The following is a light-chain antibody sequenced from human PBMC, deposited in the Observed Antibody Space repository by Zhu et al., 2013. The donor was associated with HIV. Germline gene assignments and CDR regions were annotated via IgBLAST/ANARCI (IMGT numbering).Light chain of an antibody. J-gene: IGKJ4*01. V-gene: IGKV3-20*01. CDR1: QSVSSSY. Sequence: DIVLTQSPATLSLSPGERATLSCRASQSVSSSYSAWYQQKPGQAPRLLIYGASSRATGTPDRFSGSGSGTDFTLTISRLEPEDFAVYYCQHYGSSLLTFGGGTKVEIK. CDR2: GAS. CDR3: QHYGSSLLT.